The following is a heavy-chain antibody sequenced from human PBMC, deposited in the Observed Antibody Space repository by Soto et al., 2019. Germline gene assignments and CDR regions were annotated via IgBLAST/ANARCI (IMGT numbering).Heavy chain of an antibody. CDR1: GFTFSSYA. V-gene: IGHV3-23*01. J-gene: IGHJ6*03. CDR2: IRGSGDDNT. CDR3: AKDGGAVSVIRGRYYYMDV. D-gene: IGHD3-10*01. Sequence: EVQLLESGGGLVQPGGSLRLSCAASGFTFSSYAINWVRQAPGKGLEWVAAIRGSGDDNTYYAESVKGRFTISRDNSKNTLYLQMNSLRAADTAVYYCAKDGGAVSVIRGRYYYMDVWGKGTTVTVSS.